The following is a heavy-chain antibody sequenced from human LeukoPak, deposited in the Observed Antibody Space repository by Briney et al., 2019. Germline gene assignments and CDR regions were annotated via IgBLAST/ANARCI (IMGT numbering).Heavy chain of an antibody. Sequence: GESLKISCKGSGYSFTSYWIGWVRQMPGKGLEWMGIIYPGDSDTRYSPSFQGQVTISADKFISTAYLQWSSLKASDTAMYYCARLGYYGSGSYYNVLVSWFDPWGQGTLVTLSS. D-gene: IGHD3-10*01. V-gene: IGHV5-51*01. CDR2: IYPGDSDT. J-gene: IGHJ5*02. CDR3: ARLGYYGSGSYYNVLVSWFDP. CDR1: GYSFTSYW.